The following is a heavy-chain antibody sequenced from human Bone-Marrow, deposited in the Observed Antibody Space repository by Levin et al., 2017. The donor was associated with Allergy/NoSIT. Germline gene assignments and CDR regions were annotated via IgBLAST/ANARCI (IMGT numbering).Heavy chain of an antibody. CDR3: ARRLGYCSGGSCYSNFAPDY. J-gene: IGHJ4*02. D-gene: IGHD2-15*01. CDR2: ISAYNGNT. V-gene: IGHV1-18*01. Sequence: ASVKVSCKASGYTFTSYGISWVRQAPGQGLEWMGWISAYNGNTNYAQKLHGRVTMTTDTSTSTAYMELRSLRSDDTAVYYCARRLGYCSGGSCYSNFAPDYWGQGTLVTVSS. CDR1: GYTFTSYG.